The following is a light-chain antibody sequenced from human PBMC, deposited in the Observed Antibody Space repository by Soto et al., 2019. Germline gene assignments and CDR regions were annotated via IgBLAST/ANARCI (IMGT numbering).Light chain of an antibody. CDR2: DVS. J-gene: IGLJ1*01. Sequence: QSVLTQPASVSGSPGQSITIACTGTSSVVGGYNYVSWYQQYPGKAPRLVISDVSNRPSGVSNRFSGSKSGNSASLTISGLQAEDEADYYCSSYTSSSTYVFGTGNKVTVL. CDR3: SSYTSSSTYV. CDR1: SSVVGGYNY. V-gene: IGLV2-14*03.